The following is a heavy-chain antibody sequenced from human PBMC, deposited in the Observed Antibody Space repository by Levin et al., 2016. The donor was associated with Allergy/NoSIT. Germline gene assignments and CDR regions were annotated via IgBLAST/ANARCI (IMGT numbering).Heavy chain of an antibody. CDR2: IYHSGTT. CDR1: GYSISSGYY. CDR3: AREARGYSSGTDAFDI. V-gene: IGHV4-38-2*02. J-gene: IGHJ3*02. D-gene: IGHD6-19*01. Sequence: SETLSLTCAVSGYSISSGYYWGWIRQPPGKGLEWIGSIYHSGTTYYNPSLKSRVTISVDTSKNQFSLKLSSVTAADTAVYYCAREARGYSSGTDAFDIWGQGTMVPVSS.